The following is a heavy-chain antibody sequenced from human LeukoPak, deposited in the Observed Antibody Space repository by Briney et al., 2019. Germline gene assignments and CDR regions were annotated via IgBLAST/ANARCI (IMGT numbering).Heavy chain of an antibody. CDR3: ARRFRGWELLLNAFDV. V-gene: IGHV5-51*01. Sequence: GESLKISCKGSGYSFTSYWIGWVRQMPGKGLEWMGIIYPGDSDTRYSPSFQGQVTISADKSISTAYLQWSSLEASDTAMYYCARRFRGWELLLNAFDVWGQGTMVTVSS. J-gene: IGHJ3*01. CDR2: IYPGDSDT. D-gene: IGHD1-26*01. CDR1: GYSFTSYW.